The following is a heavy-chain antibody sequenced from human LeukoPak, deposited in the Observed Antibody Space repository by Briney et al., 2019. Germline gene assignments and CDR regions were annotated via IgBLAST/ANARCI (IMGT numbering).Heavy chain of an antibody. CDR2: IDYSGST. CDR1: GGSISSGGYY. V-gene: IGHV4-31*03. D-gene: IGHD6-13*01. CDR3: ARVKGGIAALGGYFDY. J-gene: IGHJ4*02. Sequence: KTSETLSLTCTVPGGSISSGGYYWSWIRQHPEKGLEWIGYIDYSGSTYYKPSLKSRVTISVGTSKNQFSLKLSSVTAADTAVYYCARVKGGIAALGGYFDYWGQGTLVTVSS.